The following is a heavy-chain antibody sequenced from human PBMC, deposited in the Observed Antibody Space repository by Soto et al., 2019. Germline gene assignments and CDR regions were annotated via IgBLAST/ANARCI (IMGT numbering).Heavy chain of an antibody. D-gene: IGHD2-15*01. CDR2: IIPILGTV. CDR1: GGTSSNYP. J-gene: IGHJ6*02. Sequence: QVQLVQSGTEVKKPGSSVKVSCKASGGTSSNYPISWVRQAPGQGLEWMGGIIPILGTVNYAQKFQGRVTITADESMTTVYMERSSLRSDDTAVYYCARGYCSGGSWYIGDYYYRLDVWGQGTTVTVS. V-gene: IGHV1-69*01. CDR3: ARGYCSGGSWYIGDYYYRLDV.